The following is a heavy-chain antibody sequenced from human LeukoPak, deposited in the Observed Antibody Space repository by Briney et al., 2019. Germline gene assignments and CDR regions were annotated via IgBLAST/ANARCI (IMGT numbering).Heavy chain of an antibody. CDR3: ARRPHEYSSSPFDY. V-gene: IGHV5-51*01. CDR2: IYPGDSDT. J-gene: IGHJ4*02. CDR1: GYSFTSYW. D-gene: IGHD6-6*01. Sequence: GESLKISCKGSGYSFTSYWIGWVRQMPGKGLGWMGIIYPGDSDTRYSPSFQGQVTISADKSISTAYLQWSSLKASDTAMYYCARRPHEYSSSPFDYRGQGTLVTVSS.